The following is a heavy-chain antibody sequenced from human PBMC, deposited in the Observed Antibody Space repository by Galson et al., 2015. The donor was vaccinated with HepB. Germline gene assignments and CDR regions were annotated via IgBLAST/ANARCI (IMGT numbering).Heavy chain of an antibody. CDR1: GFTLSSYS. CDR2: MSSSSSTI. V-gene: IGHV3-48*04. D-gene: IGHD2-15*01. CDR3: ARNGVGATRRDFDY. Sequence: SLRLSCAASGFTLSSYSMNWVRQAPGKGLEWVSYMSSSSSTIYYADSVKGRFTISRDNAKNSLHLQMNSLRAEDTAVYYCARNGVGATRRDFDYWGQGTLVTVSS. J-gene: IGHJ4*02.